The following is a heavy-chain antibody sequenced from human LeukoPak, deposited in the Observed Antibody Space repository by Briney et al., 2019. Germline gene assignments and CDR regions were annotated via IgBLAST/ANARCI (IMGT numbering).Heavy chain of an antibody. J-gene: IGHJ4*02. Sequence: GGSLRLSCAASGFTFSSYAMGWVRQAPGKGLEWVSAISGSGGSTYYADSVKGRFTISRDNSKNTLYLQMNSLRAEDTAVYYCAKVSLGWGGYYFDYWGQGTLVTVSS. V-gene: IGHV3-23*01. CDR2: ISGSGGST. CDR3: AKVSLGWGGYYFDY. CDR1: GFTFSSYA. D-gene: IGHD3-16*01.